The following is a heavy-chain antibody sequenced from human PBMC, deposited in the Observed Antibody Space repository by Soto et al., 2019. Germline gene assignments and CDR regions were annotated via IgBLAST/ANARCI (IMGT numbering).Heavy chain of an antibody. Sequence: CKASGCTFSSYAISWVRQAPGQGLEWMGGIIPIFGTANYAQKFQGRVTITADKSTSTAYMELSSLRSEDTAVYYCARDYYGSGSYSAYYYYYGMDVWGQGTTVTVSS. CDR3: ARDYYGSGSYSAYYYYYGMDV. D-gene: IGHD3-10*01. V-gene: IGHV1-69*06. CDR1: GCTFSSYA. CDR2: IIPIFGTA. J-gene: IGHJ6*02.